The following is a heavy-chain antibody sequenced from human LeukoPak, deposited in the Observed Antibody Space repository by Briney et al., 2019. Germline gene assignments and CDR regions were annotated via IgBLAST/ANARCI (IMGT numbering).Heavy chain of an antibody. D-gene: IGHD3-10*01. CDR1: GFTFSSYG. J-gene: IGHJ4*02. Sequence: GGSLRLSCAASGFTFSSYGMSWVRQAPGKGLEWVSAISGGGGSTYYADSVKGRFTISRDNSKNTLYLQMNSLRAEDTAVYYCAKDFLLRSGNGFGEPQTGYWGQGTLVTVSS. CDR3: AKDFLLRSGNGFGEPQTGY. V-gene: IGHV3-23*01. CDR2: ISGGGGST.